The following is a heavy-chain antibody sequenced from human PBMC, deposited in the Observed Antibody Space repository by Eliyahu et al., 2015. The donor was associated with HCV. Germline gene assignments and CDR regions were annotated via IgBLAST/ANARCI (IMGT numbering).Heavy chain of an antibody. CDR2: FDSEDGET. CDR3: ATDRSTRYYYYGLDV. D-gene: IGHD2-15*01. CDR1: TLIDLS. J-gene: IGHJ6*02. V-gene: IGHV1-24*01. Sequence: TLIDLSIQWVRQVPGKGLEWMGGFDSEDGETIYAQKFQGRVIITEDTSTDTAYMEMSGLTSEDTAMYYCATDRSTRYYYYGLDVWGQGTSVTVSS.